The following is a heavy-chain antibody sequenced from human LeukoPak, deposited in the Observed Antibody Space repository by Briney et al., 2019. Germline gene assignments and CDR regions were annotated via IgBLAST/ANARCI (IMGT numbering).Heavy chain of an antibody. CDR3: ARAAMVRGVDYFDY. D-gene: IGHD3-10*01. V-gene: IGHV3-23*01. J-gene: IGHJ4*02. Sequence: PGGSLRLPCAASGFTFSSYSMTWVRQAPGKGLEWVSVISGSGGSTYYGDSVKGRFTISRDNSKNTLYLQMNSLRAEDTAVYYCARAAMVRGVDYFDYWGQGTLVTVSS. CDR1: GFTFSSYS. CDR2: ISGSGGST.